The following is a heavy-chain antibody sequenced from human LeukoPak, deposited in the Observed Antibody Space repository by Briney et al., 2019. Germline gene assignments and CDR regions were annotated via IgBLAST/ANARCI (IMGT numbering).Heavy chain of an antibody. J-gene: IGHJ4*02. V-gene: IGHV1-24*01. D-gene: IGHD3/OR15-3a*01. CDR1: GSTLTELS. Sequence: ASVKVSCKVSGSTLTELSFHWVLQAPGKGLEWMGGVDPEDDETFYAQKFQGRVTMTEDTSTHTAYMELSSLRSEDTAVYYCATAATSQYYDLRYYFDYWGQGTLVTVSS. CDR3: ATAATSQYYDLRYYFDY. CDR2: VDPEDDET.